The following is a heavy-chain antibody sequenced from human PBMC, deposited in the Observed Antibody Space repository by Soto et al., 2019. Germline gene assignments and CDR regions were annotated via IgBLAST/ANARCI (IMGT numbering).Heavy chain of an antibody. Sequence: EVQLLEPGGGLVQPGGSLRRSCAASGLPFITSAMNWVRQAPGKGLEWVSIISGTSDAAYYAESVKGRFTSSIDNSKDTLHLQMHSLRAVATAVYYCRKYSGSSTVCNVLNVWGQVTT. CDR1: GLPFITSA. V-gene: IGHV3-23*01. J-gene: IGHJ6*02. CDR2: ISGTSDAA. D-gene: IGHD1-26*01. CDR3: RKYSGSSTVCNVLNV.